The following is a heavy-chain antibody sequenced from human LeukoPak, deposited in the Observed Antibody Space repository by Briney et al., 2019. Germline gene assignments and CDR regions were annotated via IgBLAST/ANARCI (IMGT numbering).Heavy chain of an antibody. CDR1: GGSISSYY. J-gene: IGHJ6*03. D-gene: IGHD3-10*01. V-gene: IGHV4-34*01. CDR2: INHSGST. CDR3: ARLTKNDSGSFRFGKKKRGYMDV. Sequence: PSETLSLTCTVSGGSISSYYWSWIRQPPGKGLEWIGEINHSGSTNYNPSLKSRVTISVDTSKNQFSLKLSSVTAADTAVYYCARLTKNDSGSFRFGKKKRGYMDVWGKGTTVTIS.